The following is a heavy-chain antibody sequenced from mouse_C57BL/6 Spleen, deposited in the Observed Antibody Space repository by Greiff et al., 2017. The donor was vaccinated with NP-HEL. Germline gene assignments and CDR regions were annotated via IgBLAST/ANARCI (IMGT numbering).Heavy chain of an antibody. V-gene: IGHV5-4*01. J-gene: IGHJ2*01. CDR2: ISDGGSYT. CDR3: ATGFDY. Sequence: EVQLVESGGGLVKPGGSLKLSCAASGFTFSSYAMSWVRQTPEKRLEWVATISDGGSYTYYPDNVKGRFTISRDNAKNNLYLQMSHLKSEDTAMYYCATGFDYWGQGTTLTVSS. CDR1: GFTFSSYA. D-gene: IGHD4-1*01.